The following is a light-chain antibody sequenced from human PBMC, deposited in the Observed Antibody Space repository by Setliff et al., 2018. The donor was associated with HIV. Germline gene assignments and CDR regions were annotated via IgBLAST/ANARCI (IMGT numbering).Light chain of an antibody. CDR3: SSYTSSTPLYV. J-gene: IGLJ1*01. Sequence: QSVLTQPASVSGSPGQSITISCTGISSDVGTYNFVSWYQQHPGKAPKLMIYDVSNRPSGVSNRFSGSKSGNTASLTISGLQAGDEADYYCSSYTSSTPLYVFGTGTKVTVL. CDR2: DVS. V-gene: IGLV2-14*03. CDR1: SSDVGTYNF.